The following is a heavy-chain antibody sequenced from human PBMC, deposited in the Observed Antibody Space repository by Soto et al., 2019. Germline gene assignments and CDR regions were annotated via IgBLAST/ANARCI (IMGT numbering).Heavy chain of an antibody. J-gene: IGHJ6*02. CDR3: ARGHSTDCSNGVCSFFYNHQMDV. Sequence: ASVKVSCKASGYSFTDYHIHWVRQAPGQGLEWLGRINPKSGGTSTAQKFQGWVTMTRDRSISTVYMELTRLRSDDTAVYFCARGHSTDCSNGVCSFFYNHQMDVWGQGTTVTVSS. V-gene: IGHV1-2*04. CDR1: GYSFTDYH. D-gene: IGHD2-8*01. CDR2: INPKSGGT.